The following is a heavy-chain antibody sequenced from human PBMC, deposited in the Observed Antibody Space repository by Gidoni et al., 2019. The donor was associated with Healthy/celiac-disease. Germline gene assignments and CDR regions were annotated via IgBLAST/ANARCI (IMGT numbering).Heavy chain of an antibody. Sequence: QVQLQQWGAGLLKPSETLSLTCAVYGGSFSGYYWSWIRQPPGKGLEWSGEINHSGSTHYNPSLKSRVTISVDTSKNQFSLKLSSVTAADTAVYYCARGLLMDYWGQGTLVTFSS. V-gene: IGHV4-34*01. J-gene: IGHJ4*02. CDR3: ARGLLMDY. CDR1: GGSFSGYY. CDR2: INHSGST. D-gene: IGHD2-8*01.